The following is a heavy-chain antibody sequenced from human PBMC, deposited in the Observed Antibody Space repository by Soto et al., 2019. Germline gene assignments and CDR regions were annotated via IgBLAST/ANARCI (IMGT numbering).Heavy chain of an antibody. J-gene: IGHJ6*02. Sequence: LSLTCAVSGGSISSSNWWSWVRQPPGKGLEWIGEIYHSGSTNYNPSLKSRVTISVDKSKNQFSLKLSSVTAADTAVYYCARVGYYDFWSGYPNYYYYGMDVWGQGTTVTVSS. CDR2: IYHSGST. CDR3: ARVGYYDFWSGYPNYYYYGMDV. V-gene: IGHV4-4*02. CDR1: GGSISSSNW. D-gene: IGHD3-3*01.